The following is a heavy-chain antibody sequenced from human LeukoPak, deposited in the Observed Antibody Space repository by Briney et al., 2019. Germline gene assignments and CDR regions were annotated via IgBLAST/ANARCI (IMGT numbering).Heavy chain of an antibody. CDR1: GYTFTGYY. Sequence: ASVKASCKASGYTFTGYYMHWVRQAPGQGLEWMGIINPSGGSTSYAQKFQGRVTMTRDTSTSTVYMELSSLRSEDTAVYYCARDRRIAVADSYYYYYYMDVWGKGTTVTISS. V-gene: IGHV1-46*01. CDR2: INPSGGST. CDR3: ARDRRIAVADSYYYYYYMDV. D-gene: IGHD6-19*01. J-gene: IGHJ6*03.